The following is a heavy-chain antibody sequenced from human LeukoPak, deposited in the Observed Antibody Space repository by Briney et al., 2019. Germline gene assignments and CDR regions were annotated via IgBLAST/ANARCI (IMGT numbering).Heavy chain of an antibody. CDR3: AELGITMIGGV. D-gene: IGHD3-10*02. V-gene: IGHV3-48*04. CDR1: GFTFSSYS. Sequence: GGSLRLSCAASGFTFSSYSLNWVRQAPGKGLEWVSYISSSSSTIYYADSVKGRFTISRDNAKNSLYLQMNSLRAEDTAVYYCAELGITMIGGVWGKGTTVTISS. J-gene: IGHJ6*04. CDR2: ISSSSSTI.